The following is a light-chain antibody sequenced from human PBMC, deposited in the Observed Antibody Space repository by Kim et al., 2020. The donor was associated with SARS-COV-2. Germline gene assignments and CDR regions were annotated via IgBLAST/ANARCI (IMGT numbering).Light chain of an antibody. CDR3: NSRDSSGNRV. CDR1: SLRSYY. V-gene: IGLV3-19*01. J-gene: IGLJ3*02. Sequence: VALGQTVRITCQGDSLRSYYASWYQQKPVQAPVLVIYGKNNRPSGIPDRFSGSSSGNTASLTITGAQAEDEADYYCNSRDSSGNRVFGGGTQLTVL. CDR2: GKN.